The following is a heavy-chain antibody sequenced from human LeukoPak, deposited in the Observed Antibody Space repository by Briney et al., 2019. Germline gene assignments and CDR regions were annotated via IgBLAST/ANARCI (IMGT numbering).Heavy chain of an antibody. Sequence: GGSLRLSCAASGFTFSSYWMHWVRQAPGKGLVWVSRINSDGSSTSYADSVKGRFAISRDNAKNTLYLQMNSLRAEDTAVYYCARDHRVEVRYLDLWGRGTLVTVSS. CDR3: ARDHRVEVRYLDL. D-gene: IGHD5-12*01. J-gene: IGHJ2*01. V-gene: IGHV3-74*01. CDR1: GFTFSSYW. CDR2: INSDGSST.